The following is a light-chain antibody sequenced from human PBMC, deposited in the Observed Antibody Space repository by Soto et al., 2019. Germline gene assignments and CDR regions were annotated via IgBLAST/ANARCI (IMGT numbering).Light chain of an antibody. J-gene: IGKJ1*01. CDR2: DAS. Sequence: EIVLTQSPGTLSLFPGERATLSCRASSSVSSYLAWYQQKPGQAPRLLIYDASNRATGIPARFSGSGSGTDFTLIISSLKPEDFTFYYCQQRRAWPWTFGQGTKVEIE. V-gene: IGKV3-11*01. CDR1: SSVSSY. CDR3: QQRRAWPWT.